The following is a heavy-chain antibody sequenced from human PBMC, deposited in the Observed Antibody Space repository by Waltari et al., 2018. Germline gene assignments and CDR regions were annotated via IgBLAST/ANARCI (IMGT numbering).Heavy chain of an antibody. CDR1: GFPFRPYW. V-gene: IGHV3-7*01. CDR3: ARDPHYSNFDY. D-gene: IGHD4-4*01. Sequence: ELPLVESGGGLVQPGGSLRLSCPAPGFPFRPYWMTWVRQAPGKGLEWLANIKGDGSQKNYVDSVKGRFTISRDTANNSLYLQMNSLRAEDTAVYYCARDPHYSNFDYWGQGTLVTVSS. J-gene: IGHJ4*02. CDR2: IKGDGSQK.